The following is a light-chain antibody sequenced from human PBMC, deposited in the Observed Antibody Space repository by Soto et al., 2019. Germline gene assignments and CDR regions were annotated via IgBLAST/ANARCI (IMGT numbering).Light chain of an antibody. V-gene: IGKV3-20*01. CDR2: GAS. CDR1: QRVSSSY. J-gene: IGKJ3*01. Sequence: EIVLTQSPGTLSLSPGERATLSCRASQRVSSSYLAWYQQKPGQAPRLLIYGASSRATGIPDRFSGSGSGTDFTLTISRLEPEDFAVYYCQQYGSSPLFGPGTKGDIK. CDR3: QQYGSSPL.